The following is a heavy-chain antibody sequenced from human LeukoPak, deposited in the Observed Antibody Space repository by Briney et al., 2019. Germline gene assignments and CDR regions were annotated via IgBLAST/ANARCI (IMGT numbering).Heavy chain of an antibody. D-gene: IGHD3-22*01. J-gene: IGHJ4*02. CDR1: GASISSHY. Sequence: SETLSHTCTVSGASISSHYWTWIRQPPGKGLEYIGYIHNSGSTNYNPSLKSRVTISVDTSKNQFSLKLSSVTAADTAVYYCARRFYYYDSSGYYFDYWGQGTLVTVSS. V-gene: IGHV4-59*08. CDR3: ARRFYYYDSSGYYFDY. CDR2: IHNSGST.